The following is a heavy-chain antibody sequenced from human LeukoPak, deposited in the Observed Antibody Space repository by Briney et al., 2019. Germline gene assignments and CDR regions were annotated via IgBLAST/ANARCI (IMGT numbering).Heavy chain of an antibody. V-gene: IGHV3-30*18. Sequence: GGSLRLSCAASGFTFSSYGMHWVRQAPGKGLEWVAVISYDGSNKYYADSVKGRFTISRDDSKNALYLQMNSLRAEDTAVYYCAKMPRYSSGWYRFDPWGQGTLVTVSS. CDR3: AKMPRYSSGWYRFDP. CDR1: GFTFSSYG. CDR2: ISYDGSNK. D-gene: IGHD6-19*01. J-gene: IGHJ5*02.